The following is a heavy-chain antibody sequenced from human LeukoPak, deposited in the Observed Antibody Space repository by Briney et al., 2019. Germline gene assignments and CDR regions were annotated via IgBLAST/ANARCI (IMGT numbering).Heavy chain of an antibody. CDR1: GGSFSGYY. CDR3: TTIKRGNIFGYFDF. J-gene: IGHJ4*02. D-gene: IGHD5-18*01. CDR2: INHSGST. Sequence: RSETLSLTCAVYGGSFSGYYWSWIRQPPGKGLEWIGEINHSGSTNYNPSLKSRVTISVDTSKNQLSLRLSSVTAADTAVYYCTTIKRGNIFGYFDFWGQGILVTVSS. V-gene: IGHV4-34*01.